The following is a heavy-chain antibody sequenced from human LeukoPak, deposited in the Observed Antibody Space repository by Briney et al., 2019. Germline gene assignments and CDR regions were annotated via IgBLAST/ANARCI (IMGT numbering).Heavy chain of an antibody. V-gene: IGHV3-73*01. Sequence: GGSLRLSCAASGFIFSGSALQWVRQAPGKGLEWVGRIRSKANSNATAYAASVRGRFTISRDDSKNTVYPQLNSLKTEDTAVYYCTRSLVDDYGGNSPYYFDSWGQGTLVTVSS. CDR3: TRSLVDDYGGNSPYYFDS. D-gene: IGHD4-23*01. CDR1: GFIFSGSA. J-gene: IGHJ4*02. CDR2: IRSKANSNAT.